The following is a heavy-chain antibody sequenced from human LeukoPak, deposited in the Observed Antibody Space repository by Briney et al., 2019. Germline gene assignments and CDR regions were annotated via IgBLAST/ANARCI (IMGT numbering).Heavy chain of an antibody. V-gene: IGHV3-15*01. D-gene: IGHD2-2*01. J-gene: IGHJ3*02. CDR1: GFTFSNAW. Sequence: GGSLRLSCAASGFTFSNAWMSWVRQAPGKGLEWVGRIKSKTDGGTTDYAAPVKGRFTISRDDSKNTLYLQMNSLKTEDTAVYYCTTAIVVVPDDAFDIWGQGTMVIVSS. CDR3: TTAIVVVPDDAFDI. CDR2: IKSKTDGGTT.